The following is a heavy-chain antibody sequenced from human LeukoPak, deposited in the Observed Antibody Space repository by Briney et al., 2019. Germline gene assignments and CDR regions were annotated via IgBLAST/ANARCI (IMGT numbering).Heavy chain of an antibody. J-gene: IGHJ4*02. V-gene: IGHV4-4*09. CDR3: ASLRYFDWLLGPYFDY. Sequence: SETLSLTCTVSGGSISSYYWSWIRQPPGKGLEWIGYIYTSGSTNYNPSLKSRVTISVDTSKNQFSLKLSSVTAADTAVYYCASLRYFDWLLGPYFDYWGQGTLVTVSS. CDR2: IYTSGST. D-gene: IGHD3-9*01. CDR1: GGSISSYY.